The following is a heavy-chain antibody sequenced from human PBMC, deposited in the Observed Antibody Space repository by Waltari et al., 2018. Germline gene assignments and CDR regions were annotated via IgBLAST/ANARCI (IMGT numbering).Heavy chain of an antibody. CDR3: AKDWSGGTCSNGCMDV. CDR1: GFTFTSYA. J-gene: IGHJ6*02. Sequence: EVQLLESGGGFVQPGGSLILSCAATGFTFTSYAFAWVRQAPGEGMEWVSSISGGDDSTYFAESVKGRFTISRDNSKNTLFLQMSGLRAEDTAMYYCAKDWSGGTCSNGCMDVWGQGTTVTVSS. CDR2: ISGGDDST. D-gene: IGHD2-15*01. V-gene: IGHV3-23*01.